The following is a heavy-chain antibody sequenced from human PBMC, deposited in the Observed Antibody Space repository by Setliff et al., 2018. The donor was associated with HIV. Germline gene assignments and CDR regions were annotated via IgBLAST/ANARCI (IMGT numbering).Heavy chain of an antibody. CDR2: ISGNSGAV. D-gene: IGHD5-18*01. CDR3: ARDWLADGYSTKFAFDI. J-gene: IGHJ3*02. V-gene: IGHV3-48*01. Sequence: PGGSLRLSCAASGFTFSSYSMNWVRQAPGKGLEWVSFISGNSGAVTYADSVKGRFTISRDNARNSLYLQLNSLRAEDTAVYYCARDWLADGYSTKFAFDIWGQGTMVTVSS. CDR1: GFTFSSYS.